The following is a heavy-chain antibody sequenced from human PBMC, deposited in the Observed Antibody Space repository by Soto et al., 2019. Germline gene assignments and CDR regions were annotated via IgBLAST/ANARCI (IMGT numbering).Heavy chain of an antibody. CDR1: GFTFSDYY. CDR2: ISSSGSTI. V-gene: IGHV3-11*01. J-gene: IGHJ4*02. Sequence: GGSLRLSCAASGFTFSDYYMSWIRQAPGKGLEWVSYISSSGSTIYYADSVKGRFTISRDKAKNSLYLQMNSLGAEDTAVYYCAGDPGPGYFDWPRHFDYWGQGTLVTVSS. D-gene: IGHD3-9*01. CDR3: AGDPGPGYFDWPRHFDY.